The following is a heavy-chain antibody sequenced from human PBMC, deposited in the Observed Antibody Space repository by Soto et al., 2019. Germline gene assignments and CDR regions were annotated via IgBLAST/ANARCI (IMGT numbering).Heavy chain of an antibody. Sequence: EVQLLESGGGLVQPGGSLRLSCTASGFTFNTYDMSWVRQAPGKGLEWVSSITSGGGTTFYADSVRGRFTISRDNSKNTLFLQLSSLRAEDTAVYYCAKDRPNYYERRGNYSRPGGDFWGQGTLVTVSS. CDR2: ITSGGGTT. CDR3: AKDRPNYYERRGNYSRPGGDF. J-gene: IGHJ4*02. CDR1: GFTFNTYD. D-gene: IGHD3-22*01. V-gene: IGHV3-23*01.